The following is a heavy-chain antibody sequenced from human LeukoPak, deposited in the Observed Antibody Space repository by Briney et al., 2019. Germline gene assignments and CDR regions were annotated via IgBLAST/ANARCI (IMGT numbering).Heavy chain of an antibody. CDR3: ARDAQQLAARWFDP. V-gene: IGHV4-39*07. D-gene: IGHD6-13*01. CDR2: IYYSGST. CDR1: GGSISSSSYY. Sequence: PSETLSLTCTVSGGSISSSSYYWGWIRQPPGKGLEWIGSIYYSGSTYYNPSLKSRVTISVDRSKNQFSLKLSSVTAADTAVYYCARDAQQLAARWFDPWGQGTLVTVSS. J-gene: IGHJ5*02.